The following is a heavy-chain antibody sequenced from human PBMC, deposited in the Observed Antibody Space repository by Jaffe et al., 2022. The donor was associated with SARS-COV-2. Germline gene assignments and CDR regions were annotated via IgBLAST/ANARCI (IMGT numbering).Heavy chain of an antibody. CDR2: IYYSGST. CDR3: ARGPDGALVPGVLGLYYYMDV. CDR1: GASVGSRSYY. V-gene: IGHV4-61*01. D-gene: IGHD2-2*01. J-gene: IGHJ6*03. Sequence: QVQLQESGPGLVKPSETLSLTCTVSGASVGSRSYYWSWIRQPPGKGLEWIGYIYYSGSTDYSPSLKSRVTISIDTSKKQFSLKLSSVTAADTAVYYCARGPDGALVPGVLGLYYYMDVWGKGTTVTVSS.